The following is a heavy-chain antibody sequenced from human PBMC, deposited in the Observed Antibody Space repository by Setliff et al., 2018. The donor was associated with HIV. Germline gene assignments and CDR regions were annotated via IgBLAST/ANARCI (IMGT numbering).Heavy chain of an antibody. V-gene: IGHV1-3*01. Sequence: ASVKVSCKASGYTFTSYAMHWVRQAPGQRLEWMGWINAGNGNTKYSQKFQGRITITRDISASTAYMELSSLRSEDTAVYYCAGTPEGANDAFDIWGQGTMVTVSS. D-gene: IGHD1-26*01. CDR3: AGTPEGANDAFDI. CDR1: GYTFTSYA. J-gene: IGHJ3*02. CDR2: INAGNGNT.